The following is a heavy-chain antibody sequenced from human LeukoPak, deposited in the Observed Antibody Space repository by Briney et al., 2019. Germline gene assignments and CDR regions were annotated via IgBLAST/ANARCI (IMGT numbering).Heavy chain of an antibody. V-gene: IGHV3-48*02. CDR1: AFTFSDFS. J-gene: IGHJ3*01. CDR3: AKEDDSWGPNNLDL. D-gene: IGHD7-27*01. Sequence: GGSLRLSCAASAFTFSDFSMSWVRQAPGKGLEWISYIDTSSSVVYYANSVMGRFTVTRDTAKNSLNLQMNGLRDEDTAVYYCAKEDDSWGPNNLDLWGQGTMVTVSS. CDR2: IDTSSSVV.